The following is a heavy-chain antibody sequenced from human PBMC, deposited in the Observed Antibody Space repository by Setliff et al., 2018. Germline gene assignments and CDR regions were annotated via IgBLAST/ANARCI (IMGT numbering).Heavy chain of an antibody. CDR1: GGSISSYY. Sequence: PSETLSLTCTVSGGSISSYYWTWIRQSPGKGLEWIGNIYDSGSIDYNPSLKSRVTTSVDTSKNQFSLKMSSMTAADTAVYYCARFLNPRDGYQNSPGFDFWGQGTLVTVSS. CDR3: ARFLNPRDGYQNSPGFDF. CDR2: IYDSGSI. J-gene: IGHJ4*02. D-gene: IGHD5-12*01. V-gene: IGHV4-59*01.